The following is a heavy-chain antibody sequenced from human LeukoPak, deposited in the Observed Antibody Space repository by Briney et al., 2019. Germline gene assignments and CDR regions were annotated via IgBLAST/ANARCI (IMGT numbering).Heavy chain of an antibody. V-gene: IGHV3-23*01. CDR3: AKKDGYFDL. CDR2: ISRGGGTT. Sequence: GGSLRLSCAASGFTFSSEAMSWIRKIPGKGLDWVSGISRGGGTTYYADSVKGRSTISRDNSKSTLYLEMNSLRAEDTAVYYCAKKDGYFDLWGRGTLVTVSS. CDR1: GFTFSSEA. J-gene: IGHJ2*01.